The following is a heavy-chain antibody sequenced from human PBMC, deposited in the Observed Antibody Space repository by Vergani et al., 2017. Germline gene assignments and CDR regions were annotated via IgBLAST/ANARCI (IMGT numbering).Heavy chain of an antibody. V-gene: IGHV3-7*03. CDR2: IKEDGSET. CDR3: ARVGSGYDRYYYYYYMDV. J-gene: IGHJ6*03. Sequence: EVQLMESGGGLVQPGGSLRLSCAASGFTFSNYWMSWVRQAPGKGLEWVANIKEDGSETFYVDSVMGRFTISRDNSKNTLYLQMNSLRAEDTAVYYCARVGSGYDRYYYYYYMDVWGKGTTVTVSS. D-gene: IGHD5-12*01. CDR1: GFTFSNYW.